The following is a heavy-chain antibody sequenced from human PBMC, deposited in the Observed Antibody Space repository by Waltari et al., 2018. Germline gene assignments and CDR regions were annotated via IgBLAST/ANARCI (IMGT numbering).Heavy chain of an antibody. CDR2: IYPGYSDT. CDR3: ARPEPYCGGDCYSGGAFDI. CDR1: GYSFTSYW. Sequence: EVQLVQSGAEVKKPGESLKISCKGSGYSFTSYWIGWVRQMPGKGLEWMGIIYPGYSDTSYSPSFQGQVTISADKSISTAYLQWSSLKASDTAMYYCARPEPYCGGDCYSGGAFDIWGQGTMVTVSS. J-gene: IGHJ3*02. D-gene: IGHD2-21*01. V-gene: IGHV5-51*01.